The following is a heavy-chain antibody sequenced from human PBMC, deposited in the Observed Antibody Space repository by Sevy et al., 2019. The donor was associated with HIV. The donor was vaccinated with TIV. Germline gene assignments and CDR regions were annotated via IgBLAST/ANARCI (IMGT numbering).Heavy chain of an antibody. J-gene: IGHJ4*02. V-gene: IGHV3-30*18. CDR2: ISYDGSNK. D-gene: IGHD3-10*01. Sequence: GESLKISCAASGFTFSSYGMHWVRQAPGKGLEWVAVISYDGSNKYYADSVKGRFTISRDNSKNTLYLQMNSLRAEDTAVYYCAKDLGWGYYGSGPPSGYWGQGTLVTVSS. CDR1: GFTFSSYG. CDR3: AKDLGWGYYGSGPPSGY.